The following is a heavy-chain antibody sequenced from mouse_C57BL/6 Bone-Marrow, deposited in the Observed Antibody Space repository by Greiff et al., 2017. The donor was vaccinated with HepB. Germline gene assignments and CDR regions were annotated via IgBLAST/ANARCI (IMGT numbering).Heavy chain of an antibody. V-gene: IGHV5-4*03. CDR1: GFTFSSYA. CDR2: ISDGGSYI. CDR3: AISILGLDH. J-gene: IGHJ2*01. Sequence: DVKLEESGGGLVKPGGSLKLSCAASGFTFSSYAMTWVRQTPEKRLVWVATISDGGSYIYFPDNVKGRFTICRDNAKITLDLQMSHLKSEVTSMYYCAISILGLDHWGQGATLTVSS.